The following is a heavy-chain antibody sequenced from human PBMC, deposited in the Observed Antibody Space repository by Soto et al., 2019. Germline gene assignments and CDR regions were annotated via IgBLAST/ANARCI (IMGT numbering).Heavy chain of an antibody. V-gene: IGHV3-15*01. J-gene: IGHJ3*02. CDR2: IRSKTDGGTT. CDR3: TTTRPGTNVFDN. D-gene: IGHD6-13*01. Sequence: GGSLRLSCAAYGITFSNAWMNWVRQAPGKGLEYIGRIRSKTDGGTTEYAAPVEGRFTISRDDSKNTLYLQMGGLKTEDTAVYYCTTTRPGTNVFDNWGQGTLVTVSS. CDR1: GITFSNAW.